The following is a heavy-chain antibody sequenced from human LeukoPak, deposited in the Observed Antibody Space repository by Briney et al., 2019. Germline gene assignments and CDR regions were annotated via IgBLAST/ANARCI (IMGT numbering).Heavy chain of an antibody. CDR3: STVSPYYGSGTTSPDS. V-gene: IGHV3-15*01. D-gene: IGHD3-10*01. J-gene: IGHJ4*02. Sequence: PGGSLSLSCAASGFPFSNAWMSWVRQAPGKGLEWVGRIKSKTDGGKTDYAAPVQGRFSISRDDSENTLYLQMNGLNTEDTAVYYCSTVSPYYGSGTTSPDSWGQGTLVVVSS. CDR1: GFPFSNAW. CDR2: IKSKTDGGKT.